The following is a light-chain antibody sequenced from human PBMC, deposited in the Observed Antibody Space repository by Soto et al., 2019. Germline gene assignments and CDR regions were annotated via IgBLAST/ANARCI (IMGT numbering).Light chain of an antibody. Sequence: DIQMTQSPSTLSASVGDRVTITCRASQSINSWLAWYQQKPGKAPKLLIYKTSGLESGVPSKVSGSGSGTEFTLTISSLQPDDFATYYCQQYNTYPLTFGGGTKVEI. J-gene: IGKJ4*01. CDR1: QSINSW. CDR3: QQYNTYPLT. V-gene: IGKV1-5*03. CDR2: KTS.